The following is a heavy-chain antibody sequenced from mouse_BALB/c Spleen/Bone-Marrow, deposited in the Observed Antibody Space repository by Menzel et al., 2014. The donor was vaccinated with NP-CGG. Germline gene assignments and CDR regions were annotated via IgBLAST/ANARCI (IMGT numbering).Heavy chain of an antibody. CDR2: IWAGGGT. D-gene: IGHD1-1*01. J-gene: IGHJ3*01. CDR3: ARGDYGSTYWFAY. Sequence: VQLQQSGPGLVAPSQSLSITCTVSGFPLSSYGVHWVRQCPGKGLEWLGIIWAGGGTNYNSALMSRLSISKDNSKSQVFLKMNSLQTDDTAMYYCARGDYGSTYWFAYWGQGTLVTASA. V-gene: IGHV2-9*02. CDR1: GFPLSSYG.